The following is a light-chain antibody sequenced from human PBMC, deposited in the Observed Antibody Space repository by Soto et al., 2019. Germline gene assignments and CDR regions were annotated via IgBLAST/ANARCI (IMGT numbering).Light chain of an antibody. J-gene: IGKJ3*01. CDR1: QGIRNA. V-gene: IGKV1-17*01. Sequence: DIQMTQSPSSLSASVGDRVTITCRASQGIRNALGWYQQKPGKAPKCLIYTASNLQSGVPSRFSGSGSGTEFTLTISSLQPEDFATYYCLQHNSYPFTSGPGTKVDI. CDR3: LQHNSYPFT. CDR2: TAS.